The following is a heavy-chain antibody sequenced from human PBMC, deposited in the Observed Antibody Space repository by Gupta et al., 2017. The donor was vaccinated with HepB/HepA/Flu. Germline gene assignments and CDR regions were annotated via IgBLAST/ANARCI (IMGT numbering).Heavy chain of an antibody. V-gene: IGHV4-4*07. Sequence: QVQLQESGPGLVKPSETLSLTCTVSGASISSNFWSWIRQPAGKGLEWIGRIYTSGSTYYNPSLKSRVSMSIDASKNHFSLKLNSVTAADTAIYYCARVVAVRYCDYWGQGALVTVS. D-gene: IGHD6-6*01. J-gene: IGHJ4*02. CDR3: ARVVAVRYCDY. CDR2: IYTSGST. CDR1: GASISSNF.